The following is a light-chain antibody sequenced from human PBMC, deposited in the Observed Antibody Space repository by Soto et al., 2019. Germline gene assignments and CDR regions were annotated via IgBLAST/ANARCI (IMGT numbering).Light chain of an antibody. CDR3: SSFTGSSALYV. J-gene: IGLJ1*01. CDR1: SSDVGGYNY. V-gene: IGLV2-14*01. CDR2: EVT. Sequence: QSALTQPASVSGSPGQSITISCTGTSSDVGGYNYVSWYQQHAGKVPKLLIYEVTNRPSGVSNRFSGSKSGNTASLIISGLQAEDEADYYCSSFTGSSALYVFGNGTKLTVL.